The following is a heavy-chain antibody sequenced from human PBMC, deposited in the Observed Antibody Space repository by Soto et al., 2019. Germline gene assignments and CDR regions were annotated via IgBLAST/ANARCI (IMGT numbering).Heavy chain of an antibody. Sequence: QVQLVQSGAEVKKPGSSVKVSCKASGDTFSRYSITWVRQAPGHGLAWIGRIIPIFGIPTYAQKFQGRVTFNADESTSTAYMELSSLRSDDTAVYYCAREDRDRETGLVPAAIDGMDVWGQGTTVTVSS. V-gene: IGHV1-69*08. CDR2: IIPIFGIP. D-gene: IGHD2-2*01. CDR1: GDTFSRYS. CDR3: AREDRDRETGLVPAAIDGMDV. J-gene: IGHJ6*02.